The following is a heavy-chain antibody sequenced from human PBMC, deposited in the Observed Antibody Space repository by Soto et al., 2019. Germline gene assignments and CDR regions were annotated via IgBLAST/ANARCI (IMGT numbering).Heavy chain of an antibody. CDR3: ARDLAKGGGSAGFDY. CDR2: INPNSGGT. V-gene: IGHV1-2*02. Sequence: QVQLVQSGAEVKKPGASVKVSCKASGYTFTGYYMHWVRQAPGQGLEWMGWINPNSGGTKYPQKLQGRVTMTRDTSVTTVYMSLTGPKSDATAVYYCARDLAKGGGSAGFDYWGQGTLGAVSS. D-gene: IGHD2-15*01. J-gene: IGHJ4*02. CDR1: GYTFTGYY.